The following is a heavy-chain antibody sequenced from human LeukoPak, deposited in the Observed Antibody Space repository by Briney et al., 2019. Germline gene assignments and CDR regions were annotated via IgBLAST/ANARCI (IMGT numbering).Heavy chain of an antibody. Sequence: TGGSLRLSCAASGFTFSTFWMSWVRQAPGKGLEWVSVLYTGGIRYYAGFVRGRFTISRDDSKNTLYLQMNNLRAEDTAIYYCTKMFTKDNWYGGPDYWGQGTLVTVSS. CDR2: LYTGGIR. CDR1: GFTFSTFW. J-gene: IGHJ4*02. CDR3: TKMFTKDNWYGGPDY. V-gene: IGHV3-53*01. D-gene: IGHD2-8*01.